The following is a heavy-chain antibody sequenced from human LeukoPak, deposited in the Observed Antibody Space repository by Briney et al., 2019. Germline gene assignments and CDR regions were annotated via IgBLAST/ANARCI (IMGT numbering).Heavy chain of an antibody. CDR3: AAPGASGFVGNFWSGPLDF. J-gene: IGHJ4*02. CDR1: GYTFTSHY. V-gene: IGHV1-46*01. Sequence: ASVKVSCRASGYTFTSHYMHWVRQAPRQGLVWMGIINPSAGSTSYPQKFQSRATMTRDTSTSTVYMELSTLRSEDTPVYYCAAPGASGFVGNFWSGPLDFWGQGTLVTVSS. D-gene: IGHD3-3*01. CDR2: INPSAGST.